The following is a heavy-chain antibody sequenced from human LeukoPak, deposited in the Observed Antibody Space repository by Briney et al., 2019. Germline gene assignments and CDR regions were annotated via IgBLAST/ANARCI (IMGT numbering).Heavy chain of an antibody. V-gene: IGHV3-13*04. CDR1: GFTFSTYD. D-gene: IGHD2-2*01. Sequence: GGSLRLSCVASGFTFSTYDMHWVRQAAGDRLEWVSSIHTADDTYYPDSVKGRFTISRENAKNLLYLQMNSLGVGDTAVYYCARGRCSSPSCSFRLYGLGIWGQGTMVTVTS. CDR2: IHTADDT. J-gene: IGHJ3*02. CDR3: ARGRCSSPSCSFRLYGLGI.